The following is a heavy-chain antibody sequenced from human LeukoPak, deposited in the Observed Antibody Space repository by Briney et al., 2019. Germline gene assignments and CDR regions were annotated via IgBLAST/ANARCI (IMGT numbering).Heavy chain of an antibody. CDR3: ARGYRAAGTASHPYFDY. V-gene: IGHV4-34*01. J-gene: IGHJ4*02. CDR1: GGSFSGYY. CDR2: INHSGST. D-gene: IGHD6-13*01. Sequence: PSETLSLTCAVYGGSFSGYYWSWIRQPPGKELEWIGEINHSGSTNYNPSLKSRVTISVDTSKNQFSLKLSSVTAADTAVYYCARGYRAAGTASHPYFDYWGQGTLVTVSS.